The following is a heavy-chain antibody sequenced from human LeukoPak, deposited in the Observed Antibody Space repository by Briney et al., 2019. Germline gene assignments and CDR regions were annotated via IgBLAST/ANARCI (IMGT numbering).Heavy chain of an antibody. CDR1: GGTFSSYA. CDR2: IIPIFGTA. V-gene: IGHV1-69*05. CDR3: ARDGPDAFDI. J-gene: IGHJ3*02. Sequence: ASVKVSCKASGGTFSSYAISWVRQAPGQGLEWMGGIIPIFGTANYAQKFQGRVTITTDESTSTAYMELSSLRSEDTAVYYCARDGPDAFDIWRQGTMVTVSS.